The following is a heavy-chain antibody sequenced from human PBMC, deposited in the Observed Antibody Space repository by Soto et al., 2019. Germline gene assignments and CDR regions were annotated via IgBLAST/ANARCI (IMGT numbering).Heavy chain of an antibody. CDR1: GGFLSESY. CDR2: INHVGGT. D-gene: IGHD3-16*01. J-gene: IGHJ5*02. V-gene: IGHV4-34*01. Sequence: SETLSLTCAVYGGFLSESYWTWIRQPPGKGLEWIGEINHVGGTNYNPSLKSRVTMSVDTSQNQFSLRLISVTAADAAMYFCVRIRYQLPSSVLWLDPWGQGTPVTVSS. CDR3: VRIRYQLPSSVLWLDP.